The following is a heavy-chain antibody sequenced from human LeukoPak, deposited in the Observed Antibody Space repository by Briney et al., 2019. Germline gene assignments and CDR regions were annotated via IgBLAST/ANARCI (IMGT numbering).Heavy chain of an antibody. Sequence: SEALSLTCTVSGGSISSYYWSWIRQPAGKGLEWIGRIYTSGSTNYNPSLESRVTMSVDTSKNQFSLKLSSVTAADTAVYYCARDAGSGWPFDYWGQGTLVTVSS. V-gene: IGHV4-4*07. CDR2: IYTSGST. CDR1: GGSISSYY. D-gene: IGHD6-19*01. CDR3: ARDAGSGWPFDY. J-gene: IGHJ4*02.